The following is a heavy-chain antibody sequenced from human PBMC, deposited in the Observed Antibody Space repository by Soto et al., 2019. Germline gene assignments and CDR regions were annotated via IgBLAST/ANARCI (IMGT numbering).Heavy chain of an antibody. CDR2: IYYSGST. CDR3: ARSRYYDSSGVDY. V-gene: IGHV4-31*03. CDR1: GDSISSDGYY. J-gene: IGHJ4*02. Sequence: KPSETLSLTCTVSGDSISSDGYYWSWIRQHPGKGLEWIGYIYYSGSTLYNPSLKRRVTISRDTSQNQFSLKLSSVTAADTAVYYCARSRYYDSSGVDYWGQGALVTVSS. D-gene: IGHD3-22*01.